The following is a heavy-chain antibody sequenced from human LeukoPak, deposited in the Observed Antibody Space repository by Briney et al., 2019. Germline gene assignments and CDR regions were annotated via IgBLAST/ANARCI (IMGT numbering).Heavy chain of an antibody. CDR3: ARIAVTMIVVGRAFDI. D-gene: IGHD3-22*01. J-gene: IGHJ3*02. CDR2: IKQDGSEK. CDR1: GFTFSSYW. Sequence: GGSLRLSCAASGFTFSSYWMSWVRQAPGKGLEWVANIKQDGSEKYYVDSVKGRFTISRDNAKNSLYLQMNSLRAEDTAVYYCARIAVTMIVVGRAFDIWGQGTMVTVSS. V-gene: IGHV3-7*03.